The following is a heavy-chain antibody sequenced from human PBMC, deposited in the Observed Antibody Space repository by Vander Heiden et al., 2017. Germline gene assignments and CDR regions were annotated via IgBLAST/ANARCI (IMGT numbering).Heavy chain of an antibody. J-gene: IGHJ6*02. Sequence: QVHLVQSGAEVKKPGTSVKVSCKASGYTFTANYVHWVRQAPGQGLEWMGWISPNNGDTKYAQKFQGRVTMTRDTSISTAYMELSSLKSDDTAVYFCATEVAYCTDGTCYYYYSGMDIWGQGTTVTVSS. CDR1: GYTFTANY. CDR2: ISPNNGDT. CDR3: ATEVAYCTDGTCYYYYSGMDI. V-gene: IGHV1-2*02. D-gene: IGHD2-8*01.